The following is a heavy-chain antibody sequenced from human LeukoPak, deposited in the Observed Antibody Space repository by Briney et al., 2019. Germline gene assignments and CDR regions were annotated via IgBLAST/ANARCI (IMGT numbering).Heavy chain of an antibody. D-gene: IGHD3-22*01. CDR1: GFTFSTSA. CDR3: ARMIVGGVIDH. V-gene: IGHV3-23*01. CDR2: ISGSSAGNT. J-gene: IGHJ4*02. Sequence: PGGSLRLSCAASGFTFSTSAMSWVRQAPGKGLEWVSSISGSSAGNTYYADSVKGRFTISRDNSKNTLYLQMNTLRAEDTAAYYCARMIVGGVIDHWGQGTLVTVSS.